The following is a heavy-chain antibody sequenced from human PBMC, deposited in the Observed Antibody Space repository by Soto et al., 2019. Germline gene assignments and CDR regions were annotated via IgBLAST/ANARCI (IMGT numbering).Heavy chain of an antibody. Sequence: GGYLRLSCAASGFTFSSYWMSCVRQAQWKGLEWVANINKDGSENYYVDSVKGLFTISRDNAKNSLYLQMNSLRAEDTALYNCSRLCPASGWPFHYYAMDVWGQGTMVTVSS. CDR1: GFTFSSYW. CDR3: SRLCPASGWPFHYYAMDV. D-gene: IGHD6-19*01. V-gene: IGHV3-7*01. J-gene: IGHJ6*02. CDR2: INKDGSEN.